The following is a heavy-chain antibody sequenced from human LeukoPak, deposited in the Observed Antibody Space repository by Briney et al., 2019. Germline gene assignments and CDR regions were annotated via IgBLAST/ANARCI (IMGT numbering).Heavy chain of an antibody. CDR3: ARTASQVYYYDSSGYYFDY. Sequence: SVKVSCKASGYTFTGYYMHWVRQAPGQGLEWMGWINPNSGGTNYAQKFQGRVTMTRDTSISTAYMELSRLRSDDTAVYYCARTASQVYYYDSSGYYFDYWGQGTLVTVSS. D-gene: IGHD3-22*01. CDR2: INPNSGGT. J-gene: IGHJ4*02. V-gene: IGHV1-2*02. CDR1: GYTFTGYY.